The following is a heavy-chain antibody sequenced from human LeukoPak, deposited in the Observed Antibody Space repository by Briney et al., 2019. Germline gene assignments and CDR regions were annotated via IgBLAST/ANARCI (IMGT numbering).Heavy chain of an antibody. J-gene: IGHJ4*02. CDR1: GFTFSTYW. V-gene: IGHV3-66*01. Sequence: GGSLRLSCAASGFTFSTYWMSWVRQAPGKGLEWVSVMYSGGSTYYADSVNGRFTISRDNSKITLYLQMNGLRAEDTAVYYCARDTPVVGTRYFDCWGQGTLVTVSS. CDR2: MYSGGST. D-gene: IGHD1-1*01. CDR3: ARDTPVVGTRYFDC.